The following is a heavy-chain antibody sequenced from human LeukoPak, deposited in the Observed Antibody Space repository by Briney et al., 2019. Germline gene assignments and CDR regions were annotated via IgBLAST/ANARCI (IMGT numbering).Heavy chain of an antibody. J-gene: IGHJ4*02. D-gene: IGHD3-16*01. V-gene: IGHV1-3*01. CDR3: ARRIWGYYFDY. CDR2: INAGNGNT. Sequence: GASVKVSCKASGYTFTSYAMHWVRQAPGQGLEWMGWINAGNGNTKYSQKFQGRVTITRDTSASTAYMELSSLRSEDTAVYYCARRIWGYYFDYWGQGTLVTVSS. CDR1: GYTFTSYA.